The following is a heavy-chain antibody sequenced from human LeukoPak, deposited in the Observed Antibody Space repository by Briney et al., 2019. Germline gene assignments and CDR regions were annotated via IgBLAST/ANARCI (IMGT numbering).Heavy chain of an antibody. CDR1: GGSISSYY. V-gene: IGHV4-4*07. D-gene: IGHD4-23*01. Sequence: SETLSLTCTVSGGSISSYYWSWIRQPAGKGLEWIGRFFTSGSANYNPSLNYNPSLNSRVTVSVDTSKNQFSLKLSSVTAADTAVYYCARATNGGRVFDYWGQGTLVTVSS. J-gene: IGHJ4*02. CDR2: FFTSGSANYNPSL. CDR3: ARATNGGRVFDY.